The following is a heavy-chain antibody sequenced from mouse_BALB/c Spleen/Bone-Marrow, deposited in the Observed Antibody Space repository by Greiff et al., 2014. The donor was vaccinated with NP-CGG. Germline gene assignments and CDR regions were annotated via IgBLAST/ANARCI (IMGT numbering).Heavy chain of an antibody. CDR3: ARGGNWEDFDY. Sequence: DVKLVESGGGLVQPGGSRELSCAASGFTFSSFGMHWVRQAPERGLEWVAYISSGSSTIFYADTVKGRFTISRDNPKNTLFLQMTSLRSEDTAMYYCARGGNWEDFDYWGQGTTLTVSS. CDR1: GFTFSSFG. J-gene: IGHJ2*01. D-gene: IGHD4-1*01. CDR2: ISSGSSTI. V-gene: IGHV5-17*02.